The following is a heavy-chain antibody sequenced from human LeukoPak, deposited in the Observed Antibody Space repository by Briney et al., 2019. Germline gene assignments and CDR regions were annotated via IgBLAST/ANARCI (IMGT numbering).Heavy chain of an antibody. V-gene: IGHV3-11*04. CDR2: ISSGDSTT. CDR3: ARFGVAGTGTYFDY. D-gene: IGHD6-19*01. CDR1: GFIFSDYY. J-gene: IGHJ4*02. Sequence: GGSLRLSCAASGFIFSDYYMSWIRQAPGKGLEWVAYISSGDSTTYYAESIKGRFTISRDNAKNSLYLQMNSLRAEDTAVYYCARFGVAGTGTYFDYWGQGTLVTVSS.